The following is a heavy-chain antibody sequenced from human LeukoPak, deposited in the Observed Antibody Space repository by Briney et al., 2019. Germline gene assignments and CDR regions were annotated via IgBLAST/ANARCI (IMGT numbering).Heavy chain of an antibody. D-gene: IGHD3-3*01. CDR3: AREITIFGVARIGWFDP. CDR2: ISAYNGNT. V-gene: IGHV1-18*01. CDR1: GYTFTSYG. Sequence: ASVKVSCKASGYTFTSYGISWVRQAPGQGLEWMGWISAYNGNTNYALKLQGRVTMTTDTSTSTAYMELRSLRSDDTAVYYCAREITIFGVARIGWFDPWGQGTLVTVSS. J-gene: IGHJ5*02.